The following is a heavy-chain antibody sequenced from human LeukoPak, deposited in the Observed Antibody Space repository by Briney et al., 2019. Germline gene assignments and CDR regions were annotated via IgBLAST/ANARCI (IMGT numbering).Heavy chain of an antibody. V-gene: IGHV4-39*07. CDR1: GGSISSSSYY. CDR2: VYYSGTT. CDR3: ARGTLYRGWSYYLDF. J-gene: IGHJ4*02. D-gene: IGHD6-19*01. Sequence: SETLSLTCTVSGGSISSSSYYWGWIRQPPGKALEWIGSVYYSGTTSYNPSLKSRVTISVDMSKNHFSLRLRSVTAADTAMYYCARGTLYRGWSYYLDFWGQGSQVTVSS.